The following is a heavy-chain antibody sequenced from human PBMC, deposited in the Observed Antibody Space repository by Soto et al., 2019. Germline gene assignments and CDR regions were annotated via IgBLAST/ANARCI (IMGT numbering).Heavy chain of an antibody. Sequence: QVQLQQWGAGLLKPSETLSLTCAVSGGSLSDYYWPWIRQSPGKGLEWIGEIHPSGSTYYNPSLRSRVTISVDTSKNQFSLKLTSLTAADTAIYYCARGRDEYEGGNVWGHGTTVTVSS. J-gene: IGHJ6*02. CDR3: ARGRDEYEGGNV. CDR1: GGSLSDYY. CDR2: IHPSGST. D-gene: IGHD3-16*01. V-gene: IGHV4-34*01.